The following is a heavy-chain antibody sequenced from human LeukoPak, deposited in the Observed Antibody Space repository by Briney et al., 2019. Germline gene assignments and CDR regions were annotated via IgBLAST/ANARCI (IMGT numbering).Heavy chain of an antibody. Sequence: SETLSLTCTVSGGSISSYYWSWIRQPPGKGLEWIGYIYYSGSTNYNPSLKSRVTISVDTSKNQFSLKLSSVTAADTAVYYCARSSSTVASAFDIWGQGTMVTVSS. V-gene: IGHV4-59*01. CDR3: ARSSSTVASAFDI. J-gene: IGHJ3*02. CDR2: IYYSGST. CDR1: GGSISSYY. D-gene: IGHD6-6*01.